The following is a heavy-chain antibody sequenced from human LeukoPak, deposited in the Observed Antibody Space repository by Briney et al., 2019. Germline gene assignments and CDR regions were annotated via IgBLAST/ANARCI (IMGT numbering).Heavy chain of an antibody. V-gene: IGHV3-23*01. CDR2: ISGRDDST. CDR3: AREAYDSSGYFGY. D-gene: IGHD3-22*01. J-gene: IGHJ4*02. Sequence: GGSLRLSCAASGFTFSSYAMSWDRQATGKGLEWVSAISGRDDSTYYADSVKGRFTISRDNAKNSLYLQMNSLRAEDTAVYYCAREAYDSSGYFGYWGQGTLVTVSS. CDR1: GFTFSSYA.